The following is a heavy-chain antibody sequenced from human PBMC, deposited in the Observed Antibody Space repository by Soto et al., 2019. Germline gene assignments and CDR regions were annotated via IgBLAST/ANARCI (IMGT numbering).Heavy chain of an antibody. CDR2: IPNNGSP. CDR3: ARIGWGGYS. Sequence: QVQLQESGPGRVKPSETLSLTCSVSGGSVRTGSYHWSWIRQPPGKGLEWIGFIPNNGSPDYNPSLRSRVVVSIDRSKYQFSLKVNSVTAADTAVYFCARIGWGGYSWGQGTLVTVSS. D-gene: IGHD7-27*01. V-gene: IGHV4-61*01. CDR1: GGSVRTGSYH. J-gene: IGHJ4*02.